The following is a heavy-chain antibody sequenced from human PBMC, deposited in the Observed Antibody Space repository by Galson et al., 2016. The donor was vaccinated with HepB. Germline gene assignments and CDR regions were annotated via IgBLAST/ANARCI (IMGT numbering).Heavy chain of an antibody. J-gene: IGHJ5*02. CDR3: VRPNYYDSGSYSA. D-gene: IGHD3-10*01. CDR2: IKTEGTDR. CDR1: GFTFSNYW. Sequence: SLRLSCAASGFTFSNYWMTWVRQVPGRGLEWVANIKTEGTDRHYVDSVKGRFTISRDNTNNSLYLQMDNLRAEDTAIYYRVRPNYYDSGSYSAWGQGTLVTVSS. V-gene: IGHV3-7*01.